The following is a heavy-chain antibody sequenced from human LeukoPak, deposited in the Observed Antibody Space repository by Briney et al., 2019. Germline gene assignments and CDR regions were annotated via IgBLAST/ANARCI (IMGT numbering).Heavy chain of an antibody. J-gene: IGHJ4*02. CDR3: AGYNS. CDR1: GFSVSSNY. V-gene: IGHV3-53*01. D-gene: IGHD1-20*01. Sequence: GSLRLSCAASGFSVSSNYMTWVRQAPAKGLEWGSVIYIGASTYYAGSVKRRFTMSRDNSKTTLYLQMDRLRAEDTAVYYCAGYNSWGQGTLVTVSS. CDR2: IYIGAST.